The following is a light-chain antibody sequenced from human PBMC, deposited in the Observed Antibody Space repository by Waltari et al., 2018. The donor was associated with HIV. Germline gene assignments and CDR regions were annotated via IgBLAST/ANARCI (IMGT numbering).Light chain of an antibody. CDR3: MQGLQTPQVT. V-gene: IGKV2-28*01. J-gene: IGKJ4*01. CDR1: QSLLHSNGYNY. Sequence: DIMMPQSPLSLPVTPGEPASISCRSSQSLLHSNGYNYLDWYLPKPGQSPQLLIYLGSNRASGVPDRFSGSGSGTDFTLKINRVEAEDVGIYYCMQGLQTPQVTFGGGTKVEIK. CDR2: LGS.